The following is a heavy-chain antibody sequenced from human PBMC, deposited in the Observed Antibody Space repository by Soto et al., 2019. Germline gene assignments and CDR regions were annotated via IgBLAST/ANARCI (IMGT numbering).Heavy chain of an antibody. V-gene: IGHV5-51*01. CDR3: AKSYYDFWSGYYFFDY. D-gene: IGHD3-3*01. J-gene: IGHJ4*02. CDR1: GYSFTSYW. CDR2: IYPGDSDT. Sequence: GESLKISCKGSGYSFTSYWIGWVRQMPGKGLEWMGIIYPGDSDTRYSPSFQGQVTISADKSISTAYLQWSSLKASDTAMYYCAKSYYDFWSGYYFFDYWGQGTLVNVSS.